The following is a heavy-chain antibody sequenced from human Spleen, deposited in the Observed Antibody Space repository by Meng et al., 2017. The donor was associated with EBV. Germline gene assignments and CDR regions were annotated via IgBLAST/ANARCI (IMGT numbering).Heavy chain of an antibody. CDR3: AHSGYSYGFDY. V-gene: IGHV2-5*02. CDR2: IYWDDDK. D-gene: IGHD5-18*01. CDR1: VFSLRTSGVG. J-gene: IGHJ4*02. Sequence: QVPLEALGPPRVKPTQTLALTCTFSVFSLRTSGVGVGWIRQPPGNALEWLALIYWDDDKRYSPSLKSRLTITKDTSKNQVVLTMTNMDPVDTATYYCAHSGYSYGFDYWGQGTLVTVSS.